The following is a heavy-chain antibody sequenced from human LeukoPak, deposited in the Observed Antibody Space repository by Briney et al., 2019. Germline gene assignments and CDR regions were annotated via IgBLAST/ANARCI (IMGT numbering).Heavy chain of an antibody. V-gene: IGHV3-74*01. Sequence: GGSLRLSCAASGFTFSSYWMHWVRQPLGKGLVWVSRINPDGTTTNYADSVKGRFTISRDNAKNTLYLQMNSLTVEDTALYYCVRIATVATPDYWGQGTLVTVSS. CDR2: INPDGTTT. J-gene: IGHJ4*02. D-gene: IGHD4-17*01. CDR1: GFTFSSYW. CDR3: VRIATVATPDY.